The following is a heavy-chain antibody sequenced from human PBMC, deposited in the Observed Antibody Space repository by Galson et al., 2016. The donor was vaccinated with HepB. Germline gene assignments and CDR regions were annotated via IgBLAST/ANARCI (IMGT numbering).Heavy chain of an antibody. D-gene: IGHD1-26*01. Sequence: LRLSCAASGFSFNDYVMHWVRQVPGKGLEWVSGINWNGGGTDFADSVKGRFTISRDNAKNSVYLQMNSLRAEDTAVYYCARDHIRGWSFAHWGQGTLVTVSS. CDR1: GFSFNDYV. V-gene: IGHV3-20*04. CDR3: ARDHIRGWSFAH. J-gene: IGHJ4*02. CDR2: INWNGGGT.